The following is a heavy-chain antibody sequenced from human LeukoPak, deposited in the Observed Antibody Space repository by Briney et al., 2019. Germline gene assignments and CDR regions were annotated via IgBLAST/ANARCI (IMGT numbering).Heavy chain of an antibody. CDR1: GASISSSSYY. Sequence: PSETLSLTCTVSGASISSSSYYWGWIRQPPGKGLEWIGTVFYSGNTYYNPSLKSRVTISVDKSRNQFSLKLSSVTAADTAVYYCARAVAGTNGDFDYWGQGTLVIVSS. D-gene: IGHD2-8*01. V-gene: IGHV4-39*07. CDR3: ARAVAGTNGDFDY. J-gene: IGHJ4*02. CDR2: VFYSGNT.